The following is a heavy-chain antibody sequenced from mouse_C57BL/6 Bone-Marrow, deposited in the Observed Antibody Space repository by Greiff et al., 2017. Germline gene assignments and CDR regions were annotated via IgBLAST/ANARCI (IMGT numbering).Heavy chain of an antibody. CDR1: GYTFTSYW. Sequence: QVQLQQSGAELVMPGASVKLSCKASGYTFTSYWMHWVKQRPGQGLEWIGEIDPSDSYTNYNQKFKGKSTLTVDKSSSTAYMQLSSLTSGDSAVYYCARGITTVVAKGFDYWGQGTTLTVSS. V-gene: IGHV1-69*01. J-gene: IGHJ2*01. D-gene: IGHD1-1*01. CDR3: ARGITTVVAKGFDY. CDR2: IDPSDSYT.